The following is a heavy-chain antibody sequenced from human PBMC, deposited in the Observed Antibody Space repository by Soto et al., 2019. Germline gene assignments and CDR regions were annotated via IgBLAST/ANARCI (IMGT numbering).Heavy chain of an antibody. V-gene: IGHV3-30*18. J-gene: IGHJ6*02. Sequence: GGSLRLSCAASGFTFSSYGMHWVRQAPGKGLEWVAVISYDGSNKYYADSVKGRFTISRDNSKNTLYLQMNSRRAEDTAVYYFAKDLGYWIRTSCYTDWGVDYYGMDVWGQWTTVTVSS. CDR3: AKDLGYWIRTSCYTDWGVDYYGMDV. CDR2: ISYDGSNK. CDR1: GFTFSSYG. D-gene: IGHD2-2*02.